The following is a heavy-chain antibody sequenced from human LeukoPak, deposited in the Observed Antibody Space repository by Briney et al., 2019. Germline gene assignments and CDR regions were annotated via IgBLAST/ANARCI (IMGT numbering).Heavy chain of an antibody. V-gene: IGHV4-34*01. Sequence: PSETLSLTCAVYGGSFSGYYWSWIRQPPGKGLEWIGEINHSGSTNYNPSLKSRVTISVDTSKNQFSLKLSSVTAAGTAVYYCASGGGDLIDYWGQGTLVTVSS. CDR1: GGSFSGYY. J-gene: IGHJ4*02. D-gene: IGHD4-17*01. CDR2: INHSGST. CDR3: ASGGGDLIDY.